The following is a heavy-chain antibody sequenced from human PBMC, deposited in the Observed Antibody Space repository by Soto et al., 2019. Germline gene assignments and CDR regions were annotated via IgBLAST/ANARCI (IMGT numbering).Heavy chain of an antibody. CDR2: KNPNSGNT. V-gene: IGHV1-8*01. Sequence: QVQLVQSGAEVKKPGASVKVSCKASGYTFTSYDINWVRQATGQGLEWMGWKNPNSGNTGYAQKCQGRVTMTRTTSTSTAYMELSSLRSEDTAVYYCAREKTSYGMDVWGQGTTVTVSS. CDR1: GYTFTSYD. J-gene: IGHJ6*02. CDR3: AREKTSYGMDV.